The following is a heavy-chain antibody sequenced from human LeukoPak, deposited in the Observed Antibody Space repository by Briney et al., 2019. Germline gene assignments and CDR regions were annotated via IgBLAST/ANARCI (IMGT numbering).Heavy chain of an antibody. CDR2: IYYSGST. Sequence: SETLSLTCTVSGGSISSTNYYWAWIRQPPGKGLEWIGSIYYSGSTYYNSSLKSRVTISVDTSKKQFSLKLNSVTAADTAVYYCARFLYYYDSSGYLGINWFDPWGQGTLVTVSS. D-gene: IGHD3-22*01. CDR3: ARFLYYYDSSGYLGINWFDP. V-gene: IGHV4-39*07. CDR1: GGSISSTNYY. J-gene: IGHJ5*02.